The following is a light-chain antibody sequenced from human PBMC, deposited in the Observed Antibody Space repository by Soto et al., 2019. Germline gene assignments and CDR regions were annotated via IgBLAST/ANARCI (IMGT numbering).Light chain of an antibody. Sequence: DIKMTQSPSTLSASVGDRVTITCRASQTIGSWLAWYQQKPGKAPELLIYDASTLEGGVPSRFSGSGSGTEFSLTITSLQPDDFATFYCQQYSSFPRTFGQGTKVEIK. CDR3: QQYSSFPRT. CDR1: QTIGSW. V-gene: IGKV1-5*01. J-gene: IGKJ1*01. CDR2: DAS.